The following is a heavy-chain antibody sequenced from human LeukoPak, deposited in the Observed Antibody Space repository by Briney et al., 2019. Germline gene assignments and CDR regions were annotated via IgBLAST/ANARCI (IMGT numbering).Heavy chain of an antibody. CDR3: ARDRGSVAAFDI. CDR2: IYYSGST. J-gene: IGHJ3*02. V-gene: IGHV4-39*07. Sequence: SETLSLTCTVSGGSVSSSSHYWGWIRQPPEKGLEWIGSIYYSGSTYYNPSLKSRVTISVDTSKNQFSLKLSSVTAADTAVYYCARDRGSVAAFDIWGQGTMVTVSS. CDR1: GGSVSSSSHY. D-gene: IGHD2-15*01.